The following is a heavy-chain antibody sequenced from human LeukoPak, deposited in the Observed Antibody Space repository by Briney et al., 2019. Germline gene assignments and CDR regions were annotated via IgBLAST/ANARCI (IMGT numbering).Heavy chain of an antibody. CDR2: IYYSGST. CDR3: ARFSGYSYGRKSVFDY. V-gene: IGHV4-59*01. Sequence: SETLSLTCTVSGGSISSYYWSWIRQPPGKGLGWIGYIYYSGSTNYNPPLKSRVTISVDTSKNQFSLKLSSVTAADTAVYYCARFSGYSYGRKSVFDYWGQGTLVTVSS. J-gene: IGHJ4*02. CDR1: GGSISSYY. D-gene: IGHD5-18*01.